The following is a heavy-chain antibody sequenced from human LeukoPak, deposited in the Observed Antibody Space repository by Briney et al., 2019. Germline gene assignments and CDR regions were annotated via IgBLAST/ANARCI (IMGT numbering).Heavy chain of an antibody. J-gene: IGHJ4*02. Sequence: NPSETLSLTCTVSGTSISSGAYSWSWVRQHPGKGLEWIAYIYYSGNTYYNPSLKRRVIISVDTSKNQFSLKLSSVTAADTAVYYCARTITIFGALGYFDYWGQGTLVTVSS. CDR3: ARTITIFGALGYFDY. CDR2: IYYSGNT. D-gene: IGHD3-3*01. V-gene: IGHV4-31*03. CDR1: GTSISSGAYS.